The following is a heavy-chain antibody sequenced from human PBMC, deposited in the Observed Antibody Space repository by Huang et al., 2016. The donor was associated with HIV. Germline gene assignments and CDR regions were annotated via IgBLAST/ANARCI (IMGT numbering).Heavy chain of an antibody. V-gene: IGHV4-34*02. CDR1: GASFTTYF. D-gene: IGHD3-3*01. CDR3: ARLPTPSYYDTWSLSPVEEDFFYFNMDL. J-gene: IGHJ6*03. CDR2: IKPGGPS. Sequence: QVRLEQWGEGVVKPSDTLSLTCAVYGASFTTYFWSWIRKYPVKGLQWLGEIKPGGPSNYNPVFQSLVIMAVDTPKNQFSLSLRDMTAADAAIYYCARLPTPSYYDTWSLSPVEEDFFYFNMDLWGQGTPVIVSS.